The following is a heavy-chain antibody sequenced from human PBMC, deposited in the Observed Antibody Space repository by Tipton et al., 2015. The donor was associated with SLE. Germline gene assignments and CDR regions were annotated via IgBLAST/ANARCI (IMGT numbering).Heavy chain of an antibody. J-gene: IGHJ4*02. CDR1: GGSISSGDYY. V-gene: IGHV4-30-4*01. CDR3: ARHRGYSIGAEFDY. CDR2: IYYSGST. Sequence: TLSLTCTVSGGSISSGDYYWSWIRQPPGKGLEWIGYIYYSGSTFYNPSLKSRVTISIGTSKNQFSLNLGSVTAADTAVYYCARHRGYSIGAEFDYWGQGTLVTVSS. D-gene: IGHD5-18*01.